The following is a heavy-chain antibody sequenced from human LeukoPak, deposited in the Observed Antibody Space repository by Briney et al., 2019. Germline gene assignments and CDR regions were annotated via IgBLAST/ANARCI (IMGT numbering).Heavy chain of an antibody. J-gene: IGHJ6*03. CDR3: AREGSICIAARGYYYYYMDV. CDR1: GGSISSYY. Sequence: SETLSLTCTVSGGSISSYYWSWIRQPAGKGLEWIGRIYTSGSTNYNPPLKSRVTMSVDTSKNQFSLKLSSVTAADTAVYYCAREGSICIAARGYYYYYMDVWGKGTTVTVSS. CDR2: IYTSGST. D-gene: IGHD6-6*01. V-gene: IGHV4-4*07.